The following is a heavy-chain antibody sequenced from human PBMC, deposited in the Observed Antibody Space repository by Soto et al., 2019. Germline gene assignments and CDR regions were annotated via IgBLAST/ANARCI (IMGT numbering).Heavy chain of an antibody. Sequence: WGSLRLSCAASGFTFSGSAMHWVRQASGKGLEWVGRIRSKANSYATAYAASVKGRFTISRDDSKTTTYLQMCSLKSQDTVVYSCTRVYSSGWYLPWYNWFDPWGQGTMVTVST. CDR3: TRVYSSGWYLPWYNWFDP. CDR2: IRSKANSYAT. D-gene: IGHD6-19*01. J-gene: IGHJ5*02. V-gene: IGHV3-73*01. CDR1: GFTFSGSA.